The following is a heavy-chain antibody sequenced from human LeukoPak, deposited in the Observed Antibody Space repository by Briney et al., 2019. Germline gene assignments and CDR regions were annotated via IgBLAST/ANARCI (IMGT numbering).Heavy chain of an antibody. CDR1: GGSISNYY. V-gene: IGHV4-59*08. CDR2: IYYGGST. D-gene: IGHD6-19*01. J-gene: IGHJ4*02. Sequence: SETLSLTCTVSGGSISNYYWSWIRQPPGKGLEWIGYIYYGGSTKSNPSLKSRVTISVDTSNNQFSLKLSSVTAADTAVYYCARWYSSGWAFDYWGQGTLVTVSS. CDR3: ARWYSSGWAFDY.